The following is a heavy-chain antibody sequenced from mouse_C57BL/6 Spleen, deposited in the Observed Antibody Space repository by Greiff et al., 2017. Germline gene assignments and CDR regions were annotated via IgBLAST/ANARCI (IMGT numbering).Heavy chain of an antibody. J-gene: IGHJ1*03. V-gene: IGHV1-22*01. Sequence: VQLKESGPELVKPGASVQISCKASGYTFTDYNMHWVTQSPGKSLEWLGYINPKNGGTSYNQKFKGQGTVTVNTSASTAYMELRSLTTKGSAVYYCARDDYDGYCDVWGTGTTVTVSS. CDR2: INPKNGGT. CDR3: ARDDYDGYCDV. CDR1: GYTFTDYN. D-gene: IGHD2-4*01.